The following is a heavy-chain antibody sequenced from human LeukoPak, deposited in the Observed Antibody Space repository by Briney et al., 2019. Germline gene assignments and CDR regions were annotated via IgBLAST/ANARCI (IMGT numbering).Heavy chain of an antibody. Sequence: SETLSLTCTVSGGSISSGGYYWSWIRQPPGKGLDWIGEINHSGSTNYNPSLKSRVTISVDTSKNQFSLKLSSVTAADTAVYYCARGRRQWLVQTPRDYFDYWGQGTLVTVSS. J-gene: IGHJ4*02. CDR3: ARGRRQWLVQTPRDYFDY. V-gene: IGHV4-39*07. CDR1: GGSISSGGYY. CDR2: INHSGST. D-gene: IGHD6-19*01.